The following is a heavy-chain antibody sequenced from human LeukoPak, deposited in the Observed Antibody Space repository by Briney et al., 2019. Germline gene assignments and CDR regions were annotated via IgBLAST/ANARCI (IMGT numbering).Heavy chain of an antibody. Sequence: RPGGSLRLSRAASGFTFSTYVMQWVRQAPGKGLEYVSAITGDGGYTYYANSVKGRFTISRDNSKKTLYLQMGSLRADDMAVYYCARVSTNDRRNAFDIWGQGTMVTVSS. V-gene: IGHV3-64*01. CDR2: ITGDGGYT. J-gene: IGHJ3*02. D-gene: IGHD2-8*01. CDR3: ARVSTNDRRNAFDI. CDR1: GFTFSTYV.